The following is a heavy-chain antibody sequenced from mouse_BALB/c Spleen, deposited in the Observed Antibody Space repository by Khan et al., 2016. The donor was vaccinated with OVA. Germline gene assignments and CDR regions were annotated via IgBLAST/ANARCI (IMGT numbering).Heavy chain of an antibody. CDR2: ICGDGNT. J-gene: IGHJ4*01. CDR1: GFSLTSYG. CDR3: AKDREYYAVDY. V-gene: IGHV2-3*01. Sequence: VELVESGPGLVAPSQSLSITCTVSGFSLTSYGVSWVRQPPGKGLEWLGVICGDGNTNFHPALRSRLSISKDNSKSQVFLKLNSLQTDDTATYYCAKDREYYAVDYWGQGTSVTVSS.